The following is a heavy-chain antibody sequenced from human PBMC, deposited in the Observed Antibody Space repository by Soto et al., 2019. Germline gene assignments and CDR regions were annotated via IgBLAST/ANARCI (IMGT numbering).Heavy chain of an antibody. Sequence: QVQLVESGGGVVQPGRSLRLSCAASGFTFSTYAMHWVRQAPGKGLAWVALVSYDGSNKYYADSVKGRFTISGDNSKNSLFLQMNSLRAEDTALYYCARGPLLRGLYYVDYCGQGTLVTVSS. V-gene: IGHV3-30-3*01. CDR1: GFTFSTYA. CDR3: ARGPLLRGLYYVDY. CDR2: VSYDGSNK. J-gene: IGHJ4*02. D-gene: IGHD3-10*01.